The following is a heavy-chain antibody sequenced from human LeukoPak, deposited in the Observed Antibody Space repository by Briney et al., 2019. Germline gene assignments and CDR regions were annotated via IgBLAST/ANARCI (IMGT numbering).Heavy chain of an antibody. CDR1: GGSINSCSYY. V-gene: IGHV4-39*07. CDR2: IYYSGNT. D-gene: IGHD3-22*01. Sequence: KPSETLSLTCTVSGGSINSCSYYWGWIRQPPGKGLECIGSIYYSGNTYYNPSLKGRVTISVDTSKNQFSLKLSSVTAADTAVYYCARRRYYDSSGPNGWFDPWGHGTLVTVSS. CDR3: ARRRYYDSSGPNGWFDP. J-gene: IGHJ5*02.